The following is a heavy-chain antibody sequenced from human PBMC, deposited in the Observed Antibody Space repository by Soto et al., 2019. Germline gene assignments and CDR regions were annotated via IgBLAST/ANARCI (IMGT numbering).Heavy chain of an antibody. V-gene: IGHV1-69*01. CDR3: ASPRYCSSTSCHPQYYYYYGMDV. D-gene: IGHD2-2*01. J-gene: IGHJ6*02. CDR1: GGTFSSYA. CDR2: IIPIFGTA. Sequence: QVQLVQSGAEVKKPGSSVKVSCKASGGTFSSYAISWVRQAPGQGLEWMGGIIPIFGTAYYAQKFQGRVTITADESTSTAYMELSSLRSEDTAVYYCASPRYCSSTSCHPQYYYYYGMDVWGQGTTVTVSS.